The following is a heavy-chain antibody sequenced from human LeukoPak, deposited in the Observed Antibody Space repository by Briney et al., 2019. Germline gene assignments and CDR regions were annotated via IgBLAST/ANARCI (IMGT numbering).Heavy chain of an antibody. J-gene: IGHJ6*02. CDR1: GFTFSSYW. Sequence: PGGSLRLSCAASGFTFSSYWMSWVRQAPGKGLEWVANIKQDGSEKYYVDSVKGRFTISRDNARNSLYLQMNSLRAEDTAVYYCARDPPGDYYYYGMDVWGQGTTVRLL. V-gene: IGHV3-7*01. CDR2: IKQDGSEK. CDR3: ARDPPGDYYYYGMDV. D-gene: IGHD4-17*01.